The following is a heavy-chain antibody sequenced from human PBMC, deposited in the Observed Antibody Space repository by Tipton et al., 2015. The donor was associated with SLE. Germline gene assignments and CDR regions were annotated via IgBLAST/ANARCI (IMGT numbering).Heavy chain of an antibody. Sequence: TLSLTCSVSGVSISSGSYYWSWVRQPAGKELEWIGHIDTSGSTYYNPSLRSRVTISLDTSENQFYLRLTSVTAADTVVYYCARVCAWDDGRAHYYFDYWGQGTLVTVSS. D-gene: IGHD1-1*01. CDR2: IDTSGST. CDR1: GVSISSGSYY. CDR3: ARVCAWDDGRAHYYFDY. J-gene: IGHJ4*02. V-gene: IGHV4-61*09.